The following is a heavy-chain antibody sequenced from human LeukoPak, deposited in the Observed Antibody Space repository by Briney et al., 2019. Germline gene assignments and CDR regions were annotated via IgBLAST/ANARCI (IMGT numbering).Heavy chain of an antibody. D-gene: IGHD4-17*01. V-gene: IGHV1-69*04. J-gene: IGHJ6*02. Sequence: GASVTVSCKASGGTFSSYAISWVRQAPGQGLEWMGRIIPILGIANYAQKFQGRVTITADKSTSTAYMELSSLRSEDTAVYYCATIRDYYYGMDVWGQGTTVTVSS. CDR3: ATIRDYYYGMDV. CDR1: GGTFSSYA. CDR2: IIPILGIA.